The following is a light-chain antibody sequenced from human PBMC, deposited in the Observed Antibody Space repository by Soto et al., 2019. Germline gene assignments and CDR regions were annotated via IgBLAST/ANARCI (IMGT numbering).Light chain of an antibody. CDR1: QSVSNSF. Sequence: ESVLTQSPATLSLSPGERATLSCRASQSVSNSFFAWYQQKPGQAPRLLIYGVSSRATGIPERFSGSGSGTDFTLTISRLEPEDFVVYYCQQYSSLPHTFGQGNKLEVK. CDR3: QQYSSLPHT. J-gene: IGKJ2*01. CDR2: GVS. V-gene: IGKV3-20*01.